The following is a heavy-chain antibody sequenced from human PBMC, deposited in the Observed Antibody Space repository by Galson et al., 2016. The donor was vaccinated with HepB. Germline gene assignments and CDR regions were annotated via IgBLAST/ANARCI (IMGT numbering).Heavy chain of an antibody. D-gene: IGHD2-8*01. V-gene: IGHV3-30*18. CDR1: GFTFTRYG. CDR2: ISYDGSNE. Sequence: SLRLSCAASGFTFTRYGMHWVRQAPGKGLEWVAVISYDGSNEYYADSVKGRFTISRDNSKNTLDLQMNSLRAEDTAVYYCAKDSLVYAIDHYYGMDVWGQGTTVTVSS. CDR3: AKDSLVYAIDHYYGMDV. J-gene: IGHJ6*02.